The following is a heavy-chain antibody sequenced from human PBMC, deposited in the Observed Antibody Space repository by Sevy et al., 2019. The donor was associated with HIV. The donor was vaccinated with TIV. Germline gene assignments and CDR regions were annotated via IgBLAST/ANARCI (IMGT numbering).Heavy chain of an antibody. CDR1: GGSISSSSYY. J-gene: IGHJ5*02. Sequence: SDTLSLTCTVSGGSISSSSYYWGWIRQPPGKGLEWIGSIYYSGSTYYNPSLKSRVTISVDTSKNQFSLKLSSVTAADTAVYYCARHAKYYDILTGYSIHPNNWFDPWGQGTLVTVSS. D-gene: IGHD3-9*01. CDR3: ARHAKYYDILTGYSIHPNNWFDP. V-gene: IGHV4-39*01. CDR2: IYYSGST.